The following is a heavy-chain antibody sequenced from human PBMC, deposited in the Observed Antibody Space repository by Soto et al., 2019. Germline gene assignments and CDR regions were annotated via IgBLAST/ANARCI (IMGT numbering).Heavy chain of an antibody. CDR1: GGSISSGGYY. CDR2: IYYSGST. J-gene: IGHJ4*02. CDR3: ARGTPTTAMPYFDY. D-gene: IGHD5-18*01. Sequence: PSETLSLTCTVSGGSISSGGYYWSWIRQHPGKGLEWIGYIYYSGSTYYNPSLKSRVTISVDTSKSQFSLKLSSVTAADTAVYYCARGTPTTAMPYFDYWGQGTLVTVSS. V-gene: IGHV4-31*02.